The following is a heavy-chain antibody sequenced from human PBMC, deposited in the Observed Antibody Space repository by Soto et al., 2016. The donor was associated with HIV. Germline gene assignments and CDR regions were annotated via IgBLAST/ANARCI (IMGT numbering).Heavy chain of an antibody. CDR3: STTIGGRKDRGIDY. D-gene: IGHD2-15*01. J-gene: IGHJ4*02. Sequence: EVQLVESGGGLVKPGGSLRLSCAASEFIFNFNNAWMSWVRQAPGKGLEWVGRIKSKTDGGTTDYAAPVKGRFAISRDASKNTLYLLMDSLKTEDTAVYYCSTTIGGRKDRGIDYWGQGTLVTVSS. V-gene: IGHV3-15*01. CDR1: EFIFNFNNAW. CDR2: IKSKTDGGTT.